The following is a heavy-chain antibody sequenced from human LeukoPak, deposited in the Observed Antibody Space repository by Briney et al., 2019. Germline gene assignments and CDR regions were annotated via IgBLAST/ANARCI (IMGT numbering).Heavy chain of an antibody. CDR1: GFSFSSYE. CDR3: AKEGLPTQHDGYDV. CDR2: ISHNDGST. Sequence: GGSLRLSCSASGFSFSSYEMNWVRQAPGKGLEWVSHISHNDGSTYYAESVRGRFTISRDNARKSLYLQMNSLRVEDTALYYCAKEGLPTQHDGYDVWGQGTLVTVSS. J-gene: IGHJ4*02. D-gene: IGHD3-16*01. V-gene: IGHV3-48*03.